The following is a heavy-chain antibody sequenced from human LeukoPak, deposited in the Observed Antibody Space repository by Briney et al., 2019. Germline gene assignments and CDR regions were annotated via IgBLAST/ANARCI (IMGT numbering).Heavy chain of an antibody. D-gene: IGHD3-10*01. CDR3: ARYYGSGSLYYGMDV. CDR1: GFTFSDYY. V-gene: IGHV3-11*01. Sequence: PGGSLRLSCAASGFTFSDYYMSWIRQAPGKGLGWVSYISSSGSSKYYADSVKGRSTISRDNAKNSLYLQMNRLRAEDTAVYYCARYYGSGSLYYGMDVWGQGTTVTVSS. CDR2: ISSSGSSK. J-gene: IGHJ6*02.